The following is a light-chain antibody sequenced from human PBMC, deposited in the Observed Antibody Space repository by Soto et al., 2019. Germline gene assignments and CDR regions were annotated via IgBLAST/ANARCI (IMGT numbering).Light chain of an antibody. CDR1: HFVSSRN. Sequence: SPGTLSLSAGESATLLCRASHFVSSRNLAWYQQKPGQAPRLLISGASSRAPGIPDRFSASGSGTDFTLTITPMEPEDFALYFCPLYGSAPITFGQGTRLEIK. V-gene: IGKV3-20*01. CDR2: GAS. J-gene: IGKJ5*01. CDR3: PLYGSAPIT.